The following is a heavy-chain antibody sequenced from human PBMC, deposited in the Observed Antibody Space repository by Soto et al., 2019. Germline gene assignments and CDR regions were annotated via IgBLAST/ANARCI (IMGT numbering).Heavy chain of an antibody. V-gene: IGHV3-21*01. J-gene: IGHJ6*02. CDR1: GFTFSSYS. D-gene: IGHD1-26*01. CDR2: ISSSSSYI. Sequence: EVQLVESGGGLVKPGGSLRLSCAASGFTFSSYSMNWVRQAPGKGLEWVSSISSSSSYIYYADSVKGRFTISRDNAKNALHLQMNSLRAEDTAVYYCARDAVSPRWELLPYYSYCMDVWGQGPTVTLSS. CDR3: ARDAVSPRWELLPYYSYCMDV.